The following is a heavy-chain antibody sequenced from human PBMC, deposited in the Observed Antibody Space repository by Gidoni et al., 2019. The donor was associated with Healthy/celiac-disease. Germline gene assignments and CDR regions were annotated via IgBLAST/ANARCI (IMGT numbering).Heavy chain of an antibody. V-gene: IGHV3-48*03. Sequence: EVQLVESGGGLVQPGGSLRLSCAASGFTFSSYEMTWVRQAPGKGLEGVSYISSSGSTIYYADAVKGRFTISRDNAKNSLYLQMNSLRAEDTAVYYCARAGYYDSSGPFDYWGQGTLVTVSS. CDR1: GFTFSSYE. CDR2: ISSSGSTI. CDR3: ARAGYYDSSGPFDY. J-gene: IGHJ4*02. D-gene: IGHD3-22*01.